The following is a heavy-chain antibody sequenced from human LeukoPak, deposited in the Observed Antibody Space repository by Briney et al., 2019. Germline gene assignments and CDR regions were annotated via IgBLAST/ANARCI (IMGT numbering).Heavy chain of an antibody. CDR3: ATDYGANSGGFDY. J-gene: IGHJ4*02. V-gene: IGHV3-48*03. CDR2: ISSSGSTI. CDR1: GFTFSSYV. D-gene: IGHD4-23*01. Sequence: GGSLRLSCAASGFTFSSYVMHWVRQAPGKGLEWVSYISSSGSTIHYADSVKGRFTISRDNAKNSLYLQMNSLRAEDTAVYYCATDYGANSGGFDYWGQGTLVTVSS.